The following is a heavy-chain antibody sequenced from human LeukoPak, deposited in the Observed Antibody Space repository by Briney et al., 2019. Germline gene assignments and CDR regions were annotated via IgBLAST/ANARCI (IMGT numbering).Heavy chain of an antibody. J-gene: IGHJ5*02. CDR3: ASGRYDVLSGYSTTFDP. CDR2: IYQSGRT. Sequence: SETLSLTCTVSGGSTGSRNYYWAWIRQPPGKELEWIGSIYQSGRTYYNPSLKSRVSISVGTSKNRFSLNLNSVIAADTAVYHCASGRYDVLSGYSTTFDPWGQGTLVTVSS. CDR1: GGSTGSRNYY. V-gene: IGHV4-39*01. D-gene: IGHD3-3*01.